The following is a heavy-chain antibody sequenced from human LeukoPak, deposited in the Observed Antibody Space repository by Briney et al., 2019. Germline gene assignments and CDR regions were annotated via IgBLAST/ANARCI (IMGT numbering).Heavy chain of an antibody. CDR2: IYHSGST. J-gene: IGHJ4*02. D-gene: IGHD6-13*01. Sequence: GSLRLSCVASGFTFTSYEMNWVRQPPGKGLEWIGEIYHSGSTNYNPSLKSRVTISVDKSKNQFSLKLSSVTAADTAVYYCARVEFIAAAVTYDFWGQGTLVTVSS. V-gene: IGHV4-4*02. CDR3: ARVEFIAAAVTYDF. CDR1: GFTFTSYEM.